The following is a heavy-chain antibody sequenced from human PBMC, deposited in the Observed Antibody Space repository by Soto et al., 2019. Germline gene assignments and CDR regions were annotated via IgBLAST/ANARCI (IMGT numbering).Heavy chain of an antibody. CDR3: ASLIGSRLTYYDDYGIDV. D-gene: IGHD1-26*01. CDR1: GYTFTGYY. J-gene: IGHJ6*02. V-gene: IGHV1-2*02. CDR2: INPNSGGT. Sequence: ASVKVSCKASGYTFTGYYMHWVRQAPGQGLEWMGWINPNSGGTNYAQKFQGRVTMTRDTSISTAYMELSKLRSDDTAVYYCASLIGSRLTYYDDYGIDVWGQATTVTVS.